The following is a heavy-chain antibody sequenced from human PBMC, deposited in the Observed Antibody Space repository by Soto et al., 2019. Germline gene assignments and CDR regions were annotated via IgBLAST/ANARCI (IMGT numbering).Heavy chain of an antibody. CDR1: GFSFSDHS. D-gene: IGHD3-10*01. CDR2: VSGTSSYI. J-gene: IGHJ4*02. V-gene: IGHV3-21*01. CDR3: ARAYGSGSYYNYYFDY. Sequence: EVQLVESGGGLVKPGGSLRLSCAASGFSFSDHSMIWVRQAPGEGLEWVSSVSGTSSYIYYADSVKGRFTISRDNAGHSLYRQMNSLRAEDTAVYYCARAYGSGSYYNYYFDYWGQGTLVTVSS.